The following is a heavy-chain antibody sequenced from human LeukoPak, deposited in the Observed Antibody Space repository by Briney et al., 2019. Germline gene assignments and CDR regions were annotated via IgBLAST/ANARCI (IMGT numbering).Heavy chain of an antibody. V-gene: IGHV3-48*01. CDR1: GFTFSSYS. CDR3: AAYCSSPSCYDLDY. J-gene: IGHJ4*02. D-gene: IGHD2-2*01. Sequence: PGGSLRPSCAASGFTFSSYSMNWVRQAPGKGLEWVSYISSSSSSIYYADSVKGRFTISRDNAKNSLYLRMNSLRADDTAVYYCAAYCSSPSCYDLDYWGQGTLVTVSS. CDR2: ISSSSSSI.